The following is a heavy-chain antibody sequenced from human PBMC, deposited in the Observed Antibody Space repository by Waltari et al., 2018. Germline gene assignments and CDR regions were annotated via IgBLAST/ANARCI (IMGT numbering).Heavy chain of an antibody. Sequence: VQLVESGGGLIQPGGSLRLSCTASGFTVSSNYMSWVRQAPGKGLEWVSVIYSGGSTYYADSVKGRFTISRDNSKNTLYLQMNSLRAEDTAVYYCARVKGFGYGDEGGYWGQGTLVTVSS. D-gene: IGHD4-17*01. V-gene: IGHV3-53*01. CDR2: IYSGGST. J-gene: IGHJ4*02. CDR1: GFTVSSNY. CDR3: ARVKGFGYGDEGGY.